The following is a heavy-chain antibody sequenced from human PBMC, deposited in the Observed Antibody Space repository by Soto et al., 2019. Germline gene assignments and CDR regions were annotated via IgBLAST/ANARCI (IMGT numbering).Heavy chain of an antibody. CDR2: MSISGEKT. V-gene: IGHV3-23*01. D-gene: IGHD5-12*01. Sequence: GGSLRLSCAASGFIFSDYSMAWVRQTPEKGLEWVSGMSISGEKTFYADSVNGRFTVSRDSSKNTVYLQMNSLRAEDTAVYYCARWSGYGDLWGQGTLVTVSS. J-gene: IGHJ4*02. CDR3: ARWSGYGDL. CDR1: GFIFSDYS.